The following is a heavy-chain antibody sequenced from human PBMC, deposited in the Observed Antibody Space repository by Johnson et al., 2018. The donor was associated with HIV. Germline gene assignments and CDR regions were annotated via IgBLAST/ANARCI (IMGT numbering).Heavy chain of an antibody. V-gene: IGHV3-7*01. Sequence: VQLVESGGGLVQPGGSLSLSCAASGFTFSSYWMSWVRQAPGKGLEWVANIKQDGSEKYYVDSVKGRFTISRDNAKNSLYLQMNSLRAEDTAVYYCARVGAAGVDAFDIWGQGTMVTVSS. J-gene: IGHJ3*02. CDR1: GFTFSSYW. CDR2: IKQDGSEK. CDR3: ARVGAAGVDAFDI. D-gene: IGHD6-25*01.